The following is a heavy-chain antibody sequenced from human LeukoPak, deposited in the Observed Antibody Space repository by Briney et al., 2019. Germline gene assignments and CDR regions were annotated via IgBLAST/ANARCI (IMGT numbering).Heavy chain of an antibody. CDR3: ARAPLRYFDFGFDY. D-gene: IGHD3-9*01. CDR2: INPNSGGT. V-gene: IGHV1-2*02. J-gene: IGHJ4*02. Sequence: ASVKVSCKASGYTFTGYYMHWVRQAPGQGLEWMGWINPNSGGTNYAQKFQGRVTMTRDTSISTAYMELSRLRSDDTAVYYCARAPLRYFDFGFDYWGQGTLVTVSS. CDR1: GYTFTGYY.